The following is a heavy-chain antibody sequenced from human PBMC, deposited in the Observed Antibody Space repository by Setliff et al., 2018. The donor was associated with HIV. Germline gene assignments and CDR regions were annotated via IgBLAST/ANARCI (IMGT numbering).Heavy chain of an antibody. CDR2: VIPSFATA. Sequence: VASVKVSCKASGGTFKNLAISWVRQAPGQGLEWMGGVIPSFATANYAQKFQGRITITADELTSTVYMDLNSLKSEDSAVYYCANPHDGGAFDVWGQGTLVTVSS. V-gene: IGHV1-69*13. J-gene: IGHJ3*01. CDR3: ANPHDGGAFDV. CDR1: GGTFKNLA. D-gene: IGHD1-1*01.